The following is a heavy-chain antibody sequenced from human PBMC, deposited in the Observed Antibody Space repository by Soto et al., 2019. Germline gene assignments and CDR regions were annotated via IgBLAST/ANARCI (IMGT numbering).Heavy chain of an antibody. CDR3: ARELFDY. CDR2: INEDGSEN. CDR1: GFTFSNYW. V-gene: IGHV3-7*01. Sequence: EVQLVESGGGLVQPGGSLRLSCAASGFTFSNYWMNWVRQAPGKGLEWVANINEDGSENYFVDSAKGRFTISRDNAKNSLYLQMSSLRAEDTAVYYCARELFDYWGQGTLVTVSS. J-gene: IGHJ4*02.